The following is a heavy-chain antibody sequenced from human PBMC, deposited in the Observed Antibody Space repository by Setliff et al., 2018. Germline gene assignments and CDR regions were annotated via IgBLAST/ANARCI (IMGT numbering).Heavy chain of an antibody. V-gene: IGHV1-69*13. J-gene: IGHJ6*02. CDR1: GGTFSSYA. CDR3: ARDSRGLVPAAIEGSYYYYGMDV. D-gene: IGHD2-2*02. CDR2: IIPIFGTA. Sequence: GASVKVSCKASGGTFSSYAISWVRQAPGQGLEWMGGIIPIFGTANYAQKFQGGVTITADESTSTAYMELSSLRSEDTAVYYCARDSRGLVPAAIEGSYYYYGMDVWGQGTTVTV.